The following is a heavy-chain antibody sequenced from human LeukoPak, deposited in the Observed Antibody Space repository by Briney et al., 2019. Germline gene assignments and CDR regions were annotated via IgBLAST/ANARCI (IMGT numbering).Heavy chain of an antibody. V-gene: IGHV3-23*01. CDR2: ITGSGDYT. J-gene: IGHJ6*04. D-gene: IGHD3-10*02. Sequence: PWGSLRLSCAGSRFTFSNYAMSWVRQAPGKGLEWVSAITGSGDYTDYADSVKGRFTISRDNSRNTAFLQMNSLRAEDTAVYYCAELGITMIGGVWGKGTTVTISS. CDR3: AELGITMIGGV. CDR1: RFTFSNYA.